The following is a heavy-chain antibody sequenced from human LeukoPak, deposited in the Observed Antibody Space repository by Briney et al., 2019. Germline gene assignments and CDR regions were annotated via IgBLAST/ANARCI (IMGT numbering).Heavy chain of an antibody. CDR1: GFTFSTYD. V-gene: IGHV3-30*18. Sequence: PGGSLRLSCAASGFTFSTYDMDWVRQAPGKGLEWVAVISYDGSNKYYADSVKGRFTISRDNSKNTLYLQMNSLRAEDTAVYYCAKDYKIAAASRDGMDVWGQGTTVTVSS. D-gene: IGHD6-13*01. J-gene: IGHJ6*02. CDR3: AKDYKIAAASRDGMDV. CDR2: ISYDGSNK.